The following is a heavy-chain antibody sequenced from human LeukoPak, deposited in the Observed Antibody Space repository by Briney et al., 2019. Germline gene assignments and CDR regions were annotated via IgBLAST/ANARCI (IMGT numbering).Heavy chain of an antibody. J-gene: IGHJ4*02. CDR3: ARAHGTHSSGYYDY. V-gene: IGHV1-69*02. D-gene: IGHD3-22*01. CDR2: IIPILGIA. CDR1: GGTFSSYT. Sequence: SVKVSCKASGGTFSSYTISWVRQAPGQGLEWMGRIIPILGIANYAQKFQVRVTITADKSTSTAYMELSSLRSEDTAVYYCARAHGTHSSGYYDYWGQGTLVTVSS.